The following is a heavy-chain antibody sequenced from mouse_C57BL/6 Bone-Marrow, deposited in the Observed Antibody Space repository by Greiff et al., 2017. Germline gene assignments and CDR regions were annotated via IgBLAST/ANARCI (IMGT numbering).Heavy chain of an antibody. CDR1: GYTFTSYW. D-gene: IGHD1-1*01. CDR2: IYPGSGST. Sequence: QVQLQQPGAELVKPGASVKMSCKASGYTFTSYWITWVKQRPGQGLEWIGDIYPGSGSTNYNEKFKSKATLTVDTSSSTAYMQRSSLTSEDSAVYYCARGGYGSSHWYFDVWGTGTTVTVSS. V-gene: IGHV1-55*01. CDR3: ARGGYGSSHWYFDV. J-gene: IGHJ1*03.